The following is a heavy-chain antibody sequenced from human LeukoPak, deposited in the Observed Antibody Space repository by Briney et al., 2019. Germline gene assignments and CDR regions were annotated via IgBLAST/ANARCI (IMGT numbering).Heavy chain of an antibody. V-gene: IGHV3-23*01. J-gene: IGHJ4*02. D-gene: IGHD4-17*01. CDR3: ARVADYGDYADDY. Sequence: GGSLRLSCAASEFTFSTYAMSWVRQAPGKGLEWVSGIGTAGETYYPGSVKGRFTISRDNAKNSLYLQMNSLRAEDTAVYYCARVADYGDYADDYWGQGTLVTVSS. CDR2: IGTAGET. CDR1: EFTFSTYA.